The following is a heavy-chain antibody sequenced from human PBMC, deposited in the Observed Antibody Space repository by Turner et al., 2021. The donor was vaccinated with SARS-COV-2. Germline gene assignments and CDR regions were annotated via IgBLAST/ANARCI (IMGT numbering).Heavy chain of an antibody. D-gene: IGHD3-3*01. CDR3: ARYRRDYDFWSGAYGMGGMDV. CDR2: ISSSSTYI. J-gene: IGHJ6*02. CDR1: GFTFSTYS. Sequence: VQLVESGGGLVQPGRSLRLSCAASGFTFSTYSMNWVRQDPGKGLEWVSSISSSSTYIYYADSVKGRFTISRDNAKNSLYLQMNSLRAEDTAVYYCARYRRDYDFWSGAYGMGGMDVWGQGTTVTVSS. V-gene: IGHV3-21*01.